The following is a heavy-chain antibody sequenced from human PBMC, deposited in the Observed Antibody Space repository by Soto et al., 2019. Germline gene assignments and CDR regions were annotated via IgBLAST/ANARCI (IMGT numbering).Heavy chain of an antibody. D-gene: IGHD1-7*01. V-gene: IGHV4-39*01. CDR1: GGSISSSSYY. Sequence: QLQLQESGPGLVKPSETLSLTCTVSGGSISSSSYYWGWIRQPPGKGLERIGSIYYSGSTYYNPSLYSRVTLSVDTSKNQFSLKLSSVTAADTAVYYCARCGITGTTYYYYGMDVWGQGTTVTVSS. CDR2: IYYSGST. CDR3: ARCGITGTTYYYYGMDV. J-gene: IGHJ6*02.